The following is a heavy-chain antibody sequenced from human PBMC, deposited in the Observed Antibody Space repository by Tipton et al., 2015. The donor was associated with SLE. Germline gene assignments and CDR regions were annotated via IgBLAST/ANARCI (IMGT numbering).Heavy chain of an antibody. CDR1: GGSINSGTYR. CDR3: ARRGDYSSSWYVAYYYYMDV. D-gene: IGHD6-13*01. V-gene: IGHV4-61*02. CDR2: IYSSFYSGESS. Sequence: TLSLTCAVSGGSINSGTYRWSWFRQPAGKGLEWIGRIYSSFYSGESSDYNPSLKSRVTISVDTSKNQFSLKLSSVTAADTAVYYCARRGDYSSSWYVAYYYYMDVWGKGTTVIVSS. J-gene: IGHJ6*03.